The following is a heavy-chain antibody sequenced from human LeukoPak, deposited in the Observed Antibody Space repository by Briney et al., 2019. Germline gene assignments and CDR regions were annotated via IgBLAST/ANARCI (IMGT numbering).Heavy chain of an antibody. V-gene: IGHV4-31*03. Sequence: SQTLSLTCTVSGGSISSGGYYWSWIRQHPGKGLEWIGYIYYSGSTYYNPSLKSRVTISVDTSKNQFSLKLSSVTAADTAAYFCARKAPKKGWFDPWGQGTLVTVSS. J-gene: IGHJ5*02. CDR1: GGSISSGGYY. CDR3: ARKAPKKGWFDP. CDR2: IYYSGST.